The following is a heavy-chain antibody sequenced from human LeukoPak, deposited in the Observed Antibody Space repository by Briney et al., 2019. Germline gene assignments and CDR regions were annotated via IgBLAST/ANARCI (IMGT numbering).Heavy chain of an antibody. CDR2: IYHSGST. Sequence: SETLSLTCTVSGGSLSSYYWRWIRQPPGKALEWIGYIYHSGSTHYNPSLKSRVTISVDTSENQFSLKLSSVTAADTAVYYCARHGLTNEWWNYYYYYGMDVWGQGTTVTVSS. J-gene: IGHJ6*02. CDR1: GGSLSSYY. V-gene: IGHV4-59*08. D-gene: IGHD2-15*01. CDR3: ARHGLTNEWWNYYYYYGMDV.